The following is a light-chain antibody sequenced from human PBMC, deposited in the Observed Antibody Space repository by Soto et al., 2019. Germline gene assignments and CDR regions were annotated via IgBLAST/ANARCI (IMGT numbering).Light chain of an antibody. CDR3: QHYGQT. J-gene: IGKJ1*01. Sequence: EIVLTQSPGTLSLSPGERATLSCRASQSVSSSYLAWYQQKPGQAPRLLIYGASSRATGIPDRFSGSGSGTDFTITISRLEPEDFAVYYCQHYGQTFGQGTKVEIK. CDR2: GAS. V-gene: IGKV3-20*01. CDR1: QSVSSSY.